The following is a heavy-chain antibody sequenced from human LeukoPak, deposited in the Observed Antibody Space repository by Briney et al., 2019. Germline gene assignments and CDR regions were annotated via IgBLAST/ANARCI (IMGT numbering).Heavy chain of an antibody. CDR3: AKGYCISTSCFFDY. CDR1: GFTFSSYW. Sequence: GGSLRLSCAASGFTFSSYWMHWVRQAPGKGLEWVSGISWNSGSIGYADSVEGRFTISRDNAKNSLYLQMNSLRAEDMALYYCAKGYCISTSCFFDYWGQGTLVTVSS. J-gene: IGHJ4*02. D-gene: IGHD2-2*01. CDR2: ISWNSGSI. V-gene: IGHV3-9*03.